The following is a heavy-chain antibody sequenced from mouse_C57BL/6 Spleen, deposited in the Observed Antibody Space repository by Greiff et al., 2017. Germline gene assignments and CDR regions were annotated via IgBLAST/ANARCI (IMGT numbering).Heavy chain of an antibody. CDR3: TRTGLAWFAY. V-gene: IGHV1-15*01. D-gene: IGHD3-3*01. J-gene: IGHJ3*01. CDR1: GYTFTDYE. Sequence: QVQLQQSGAELVRLGASVTLSCKASGYTFTDYEMHWVKQTPVHGLEWIGAIDPETGGTAYNQKFKGKAILTADKSSSTAYMELRSLTSEYSAVYYCTRTGLAWFAYWGQGTLVTVSA. CDR2: IDPETGGT.